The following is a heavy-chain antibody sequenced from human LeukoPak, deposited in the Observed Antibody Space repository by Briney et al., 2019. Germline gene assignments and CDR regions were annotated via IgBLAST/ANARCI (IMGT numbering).Heavy chain of an antibody. CDR1: GGSFSGYY. D-gene: IGHD3-3*01. CDR3: ARGRYYDFWSGYYIVPPFFDY. J-gene: IGHJ4*02. V-gene: IGHV4-34*01. CDR2: INHSGST. Sequence: SETLSLTCAVYGGSFSGYYWSWIHQPPGKGLEWIGEINHSGSTNYNPSLKSRVTISVDTSKNQFSLKLSSVTAADTAVYYCARGRYYDFWSGYYIVPPFFDYWGQGTLVTVSS.